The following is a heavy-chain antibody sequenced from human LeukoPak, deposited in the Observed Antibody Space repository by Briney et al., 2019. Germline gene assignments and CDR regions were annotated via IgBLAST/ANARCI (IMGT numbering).Heavy chain of an antibody. CDR2: IIPIFGTA. V-gene: IGHV1-69*05. J-gene: IGHJ6*03. Sequence: ASVKVSCEASGGTFSSYAISWVRQAPGQGLEWMGGIIPIFGTANYAQKFQGRVTISTDESTSTAYMELSSLRSEDTAVYYCAWAYYDILTGYPKPNHYYYYMDVWGKGTTVTVSS. D-gene: IGHD3-9*01. CDR1: GGTFSSYA. CDR3: AWAYYDILTGYPKPNHYYYYMDV.